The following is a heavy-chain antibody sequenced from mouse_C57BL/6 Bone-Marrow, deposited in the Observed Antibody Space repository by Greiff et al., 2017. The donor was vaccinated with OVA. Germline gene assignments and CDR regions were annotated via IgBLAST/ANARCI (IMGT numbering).Heavy chain of an antibody. D-gene: IGHD1-1*01. CDR2: IDPEDGET. J-gene: IGHJ2*01. V-gene: IGHV14-2*01. CDR3: ARSRLLRFSYYFDY. CDR1: GFNIKDYY. Sequence: EVQRVESGAELVKPGASVKLSCTASGFNIKDYYMHWVKQRTEQGLEWIGRIDPEDGETKYAPKFQGKATITADTSSNTAYLQLSSLTSEDTAVYYCARSRLLRFSYYFDYWGQGTTLTVSS.